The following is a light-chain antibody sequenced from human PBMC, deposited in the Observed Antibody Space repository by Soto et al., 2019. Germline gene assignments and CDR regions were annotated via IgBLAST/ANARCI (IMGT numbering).Light chain of an antibody. V-gene: IGLV2-14*01. J-gene: IGLJ2*01. CDR3: SAYTSSSTL. CDR1: SSDVGGYNY. Sequence: HSVMTQPTSVSGSPGQSITISCTGTSSDVGGYNYVSWYQQHPGKAPKLMIYEVSNRPSGVSHRFAGSKFGNTASLNISGLQAEDYPDYSGSAYTSSSTLFGGGALLAVL. CDR2: EVS.